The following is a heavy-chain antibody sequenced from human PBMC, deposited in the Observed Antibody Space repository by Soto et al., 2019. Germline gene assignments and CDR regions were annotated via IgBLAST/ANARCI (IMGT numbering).Heavy chain of an antibody. Sequence: GGSLRLSCAASGLTFSSYWMHWVRQAPGKGLVWVSRINSDGSSTNYADSVKGRFTISRDNAKNTLYLQMNSLRAEDTAVYYCARGDYHDNSGPFSDAFDVWGQGTMVTVSS. V-gene: IGHV3-74*01. CDR3: ARGDYHDNSGPFSDAFDV. CDR2: INSDGSST. CDR1: GLTFSSYW. D-gene: IGHD3-22*01. J-gene: IGHJ3*01.